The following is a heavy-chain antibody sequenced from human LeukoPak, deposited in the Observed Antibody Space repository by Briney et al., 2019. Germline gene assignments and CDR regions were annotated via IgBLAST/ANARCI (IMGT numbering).Heavy chain of an antibody. CDR2: IYSWST. D-gene: IGHD5-24*01. CDR3: AKVGSGDGYSRYFEY. J-gene: IGHJ4*02. Sequence: SETLSLTCTVSGGSISSCYWSWIRQPAGKGLEWIGRIYSWSTNYNPSLNGRVTMSADTSKNQFSLKLSSLTAADTAIYYCAKVGSGDGYSRYFEYWGQGTLVTVSS. V-gene: IGHV4-4*07. CDR1: GGSISSCY.